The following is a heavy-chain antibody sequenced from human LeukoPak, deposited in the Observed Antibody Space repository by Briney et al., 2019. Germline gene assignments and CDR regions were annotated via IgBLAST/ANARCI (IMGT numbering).Heavy chain of an antibody. CDR2: LSGSGGST. J-gene: IGHJ4*02. D-gene: IGHD6-19*01. Sequence: PEGSLRLSCAASGFTFSNYAMSWVRQAPGKGLEWVSTLSGSGGSTYYADSVQGRFTISRDTSKNTLYLQMNSLRAEDTAIYYCAKASESNPRLPFDFWGQGSLVTVSS. CDR3: AKASESNPRLPFDF. CDR1: GFTFSNYA. V-gene: IGHV3-23*01.